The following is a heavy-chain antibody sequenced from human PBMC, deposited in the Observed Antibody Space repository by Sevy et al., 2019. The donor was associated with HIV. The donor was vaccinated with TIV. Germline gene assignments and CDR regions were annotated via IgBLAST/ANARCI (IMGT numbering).Heavy chain of an antibody. J-gene: IGHJ5*02. CDR3: ARYGRITIFGLVISNRCLNRFDP. V-gene: IGHV1-8*01. Sequence: ASVKVSCKASGYTFTSYDINWVRQATGQGLEWMGWMNPNSGNTGYAQKFQGRVTMTRNTSISTAYMEVSSLRSEDTAVYYCARYGRITIFGLVISNRCLNRFDPRGQGTLVTVSS. CDR2: MNPNSGNT. CDR1: GYTFTSYD. D-gene: IGHD3-3*01.